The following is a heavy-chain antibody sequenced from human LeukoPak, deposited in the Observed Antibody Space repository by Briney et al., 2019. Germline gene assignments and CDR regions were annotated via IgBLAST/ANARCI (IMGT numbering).Heavy chain of an antibody. CDR3: AKSSGSVRHFYYYYMDV. J-gene: IGHJ6*03. V-gene: IGHV3-53*01. CDR1: GFTVSSNS. CDR2: IYSGTI. D-gene: IGHD1-26*01. Sequence: PGGSLRLSCTVSGFTVSSNSMSWVRQAPGKGLEWVSFIYSGTIHYSDSVKGRFTISRDNSKNTLYLQMNSLRAEDTALYYCAKSSGSVRHFYYYYMDVWGKGTTVTVSS.